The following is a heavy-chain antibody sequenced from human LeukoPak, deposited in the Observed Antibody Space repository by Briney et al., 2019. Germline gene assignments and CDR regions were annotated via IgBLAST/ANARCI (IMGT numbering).Heavy chain of an antibody. CDR2: ISAYNGNT. J-gene: IGHJ6*02. V-gene: IGHV1-18*01. Sequence: ASVKVSCKASGYTFTSYGISWVRQAPGQGLEWMGWISAYNGNTNYAQKLQGRVTMTTDTYTSTAYMELRSLRSDDTAVYYCARDLVGATSIPYYYYYGMDVWGQGTTVTVSS. CDR3: ARDLVGATSIPYYYYYGMDV. CDR1: GYTFTSYG. D-gene: IGHD1-26*01.